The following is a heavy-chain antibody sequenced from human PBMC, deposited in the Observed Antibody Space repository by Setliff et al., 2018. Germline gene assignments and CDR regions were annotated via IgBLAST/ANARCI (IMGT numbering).Heavy chain of an antibody. CDR3: ARGGSPYYFDY. V-gene: IGHV3-30*02. J-gene: IGHJ4*02. CDR1: GFLFSSYG. CDR2: IQYDGSDK. Sequence: GGSLRLSCAASGFLFSSYGMHWVRQAPGKGLEWVAFIQYDGSDKYYADSLKGRFTISRDNSKNTLYLQMNSLRAEDTAVYYCARGGSPYYFDYWGQGTLVTSPQ.